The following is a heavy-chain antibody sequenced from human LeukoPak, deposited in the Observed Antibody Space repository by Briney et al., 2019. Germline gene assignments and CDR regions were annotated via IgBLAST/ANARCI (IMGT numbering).Heavy chain of an antibody. CDR2: MSYDGNDK. CDR1: GFTFRTYT. Sequence: GGSLRLSCAASGFTFRTYTIHWVRQAPGKGLEWVAVMSYDGNDKHYAASVKGRFTISRDNSKNTVYLQMNSLRAEDTAVYYCAREGHYDILTGYSPVEYYYYYMDVWGKGTTVTVSS. V-gene: IGHV3-30*04. J-gene: IGHJ6*03. CDR3: AREGHYDILTGYSPVEYYYYYMDV. D-gene: IGHD3-9*01.